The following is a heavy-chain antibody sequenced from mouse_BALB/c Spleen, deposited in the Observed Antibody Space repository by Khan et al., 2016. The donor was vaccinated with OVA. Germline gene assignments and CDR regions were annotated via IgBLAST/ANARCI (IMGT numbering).Heavy chain of an antibody. CDR1: GFTFSNYW. J-gene: IGHJ4*01. V-gene: IGHV6-6*02. CDR3: TRDYYGSSYYAMDY. CDR2: IRLKFNNYAT. D-gene: IGHD1-1*01. Sequence: EVKLEVPGGGLVQPGGSMKLSCVASGFTFSNYWMNWVRQSPEKGLEWVAEIRLKFNNYATHYAESVKGRFTISRDDSKSSVYLQMNNLRAEETGIYYCTRDYYGSSYYAMDYWGQGTSVTVSS.